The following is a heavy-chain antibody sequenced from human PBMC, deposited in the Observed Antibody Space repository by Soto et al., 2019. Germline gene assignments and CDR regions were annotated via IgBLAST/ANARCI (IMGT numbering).Heavy chain of an antibody. CDR1: GGTFSSYT. V-gene: IGHV1-69*04. J-gene: IGHJ4*02. Sequence: GASVKVSCKASGGTFSSYTISWVRQAPGQGLEWMGRIIPILGIANYAQKFQGRVTITADKSTSTAYMELSSLRSEDTAVYYCARDLTGDYYYDSSGYYSYWGQGTLVTV. D-gene: IGHD3-22*01. CDR3: ARDLTGDYYYDSSGYYSY. CDR2: IIPILGIA.